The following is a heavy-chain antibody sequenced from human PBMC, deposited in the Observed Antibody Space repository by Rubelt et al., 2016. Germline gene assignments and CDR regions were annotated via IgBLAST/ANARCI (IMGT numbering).Heavy chain of an antibody. J-gene: IGHJ1*01. D-gene: IGHD6-19*01. V-gene: IGHV1-2*02. CDR3: AREAAVAGTEYFQY. CDR2: INPDSGGT. Sequence: GWINPDSGGTKYAQKFQGRITMTRDTSIRTVYIELSSLRSDDTAVYYCAREAAVAGTEYFQYWGQGSLGTVSS.